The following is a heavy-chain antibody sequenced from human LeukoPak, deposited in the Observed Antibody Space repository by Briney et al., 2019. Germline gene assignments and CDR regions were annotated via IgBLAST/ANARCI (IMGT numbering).Heavy chain of an antibody. V-gene: IGHV5-51*01. D-gene: IGHD5-18*01. J-gene: IGHJ4*02. Sequence: EESLKISCKCSGFDFTAYGIAWVRQMPGKGLEWMGNIYPGGSNGRYSPSFQGQVTISADKSISTAYLQWSSLKASDTAMYYCAINSGYSYGPAYYFDYWGQGTLVTVSS. CDR1: GFDFTAYG. CDR3: AINSGYSYGPAYYFDY. CDR2: IYPGGSNG.